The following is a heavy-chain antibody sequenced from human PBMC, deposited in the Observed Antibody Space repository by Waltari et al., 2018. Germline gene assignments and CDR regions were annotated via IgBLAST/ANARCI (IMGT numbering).Heavy chain of an antibody. Sequence: QVQLVQSGAEVKKPGASVKVSCKASGYTFTSYGISWVRQASGQGLEWMGWISAYNGNTNYAQKLQGRVTMTTDTSTSTAYMELRSLRSDDTAVYYCARDPGFEGYYYYYYMDVWGKGTTVTVSS. V-gene: IGHV1-18*01. CDR1: GYTFTSYG. D-gene: IGHD3-9*01. J-gene: IGHJ6*03. CDR3: ARDPGFEGYYYYYYMDV. CDR2: ISAYNGNT.